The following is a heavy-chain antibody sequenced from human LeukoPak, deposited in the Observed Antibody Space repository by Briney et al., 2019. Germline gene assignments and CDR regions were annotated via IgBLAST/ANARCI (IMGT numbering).Heavy chain of an antibody. V-gene: IGHV3-74*01. CDR1: AFTFSSYW. CDR2: INSDGRST. CDR3: ARDQALYSGYDQFDY. Sequence: GGSLRLSCAASAFTFSSYWMHWVRQAPGKGLVWVSRINSDGRSTSYADSVKDRFTISRDNSKNALYLQMNSLRAEDTAVYYCARDQALYSGYDQFDYWGQGTLVTVSS. D-gene: IGHD5-12*01. J-gene: IGHJ4*02.